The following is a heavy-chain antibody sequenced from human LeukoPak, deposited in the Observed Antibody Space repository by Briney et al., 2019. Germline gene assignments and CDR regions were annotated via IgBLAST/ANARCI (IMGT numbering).Heavy chain of an antibody. V-gene: IGHV4-39*07. Sequence: PSETLSLTCTVSGGSVTSRDYYWGWIRQAPGKGLEGIGTIYFNGATCYKPSLLSRITMSVDTSNNQFSLKLSSVTAADTAVYYCARDMHYYDSSGYKFYFDSWGQGTLVTVSS. J-gene: IGHJ4*02. CDR3: ARDMHYYDSSGYKFYFDS. CDR1: GGSVTSRDYY. CDR2: IYFNGAT. D-gene: IGHD3-22*01.